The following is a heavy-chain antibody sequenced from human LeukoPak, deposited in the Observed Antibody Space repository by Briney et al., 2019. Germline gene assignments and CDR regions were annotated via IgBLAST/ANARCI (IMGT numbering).Heavy chain of an antibody. J-gene: IGHJ6*04. Sequence: PGGSLRLSCAASGVTFDDYAMHWVRQAPGKGLEWVSLISWDGGSTYYADSVKGRFTISRDNSRHPLYLQMNRLGAEATDLYYCAKDKEYSGFGPVPRGYYYGMDVRGKGTTVTVSS. CDR3: AKDKEYSGFGPVPRGYYYGMDV. CDR2: ISWDGGST. CDR1: GVTFDDYA. D-gene: IGHD1-26*01. V-gene: IGHV3-43D*04.